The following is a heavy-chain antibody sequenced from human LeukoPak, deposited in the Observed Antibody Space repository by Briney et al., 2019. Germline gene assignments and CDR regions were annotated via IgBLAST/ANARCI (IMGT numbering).Heavy chain of an antibody. CDR3: ARGAARTAYTYDY. CDR2: TYYRSKWYN. V-gene: IGHV6-1*01. J-gene: IGHJ4*02. D-gene: IGHD5-18*01. Sequence: SQTLSLTCAISGDSVSSNSAAWTWIRQSPSRGLEWLGRTYYRSKWYNDYAVSVKSRISINPDTSKNQLSLQLNSVTPEDTAVYYCARGAARTAYTYDYWGQGTLVTVSS. CDR1: GDSVSSNSAA.